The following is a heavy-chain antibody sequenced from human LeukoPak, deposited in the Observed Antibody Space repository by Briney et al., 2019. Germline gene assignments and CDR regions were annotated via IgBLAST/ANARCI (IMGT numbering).Heavy chain of an antibody. CDR1: GGSISSSGYY. Sequence: SETLSLTCTVSGGSISSSGYYWGWIRQPPGKGLEWIGSINYGGSTYYNPSLKSRVTISLDTSKNQFSLKLTSVTAADTSVYYCAGSPYGGDAFDIWGQGTMVTVSS. D-gene: IGHD4-23*01. CDR3: AGSPYGGDAFDI. J-gene: IGHJ3*02. CDR2: INYGGST. V-gene: IGHV4-39*01.